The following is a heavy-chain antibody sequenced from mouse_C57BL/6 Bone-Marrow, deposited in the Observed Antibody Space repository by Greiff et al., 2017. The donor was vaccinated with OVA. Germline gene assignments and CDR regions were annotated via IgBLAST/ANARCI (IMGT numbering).Heavy chain of an antibody. J-gene: IGHJ3*01. CDR3: ARQRTAQATWFAY. V-gene: IGHV5-2*01. CDR1: EYEFPSHD. CDR2: INSDGGST. D-gene: IGHD3-2*02. Sequence: DVKLVESGGGLVQPGESLKLSCESNEYEFPSHDMSWVRKTPEKRLELVAAINSDGGSTYYPDTMERRFIISRDNTKKTLYLQMSSLRSEDTALYYGARQRTAQATWFAYWGQGTLVTVSA.